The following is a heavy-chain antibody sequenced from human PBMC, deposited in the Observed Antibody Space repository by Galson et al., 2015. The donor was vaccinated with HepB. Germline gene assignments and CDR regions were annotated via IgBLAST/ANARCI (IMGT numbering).Heavy chain of an antibody. CDR3: ARRDRDAFDI. CDR2: IIPIFGTA. CDR1: GGTFSSYA. Sequence: SVKVSCKASGGTFSSYAISWVRQAPGQGLEWMGGIIPIFGTANYAQKFQGRVTITADESTSTAYMELSSLRSDDTAVYYCARRDRDAFDIWGQGTMVTVSS. V-gene: IGHV1-69*13. J-gene: IGHJ3*02.